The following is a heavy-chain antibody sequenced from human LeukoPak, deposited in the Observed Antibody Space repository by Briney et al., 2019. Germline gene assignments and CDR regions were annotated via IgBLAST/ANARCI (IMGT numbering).Heavy chain of an antibody. J-gene: IGHJ4*02. V-gene: IGHV3-30*02. CDR2: TRYDGSNK. D-gene: IGHD6-19*01. CDR3: AKDRAVAGKEGYYFDY. CDR1: GFTFSSYG. Sequence: GGSLRLSCAASGFTFSSYGMHWVRQAPGKGLEWVAFTRYDGSNKYYADSVKGRFTISRDNSKNTLYLQMNSLRAEDTAVYYCAKDRAVAGKEGYYFDYWDQGTLVTVSS.